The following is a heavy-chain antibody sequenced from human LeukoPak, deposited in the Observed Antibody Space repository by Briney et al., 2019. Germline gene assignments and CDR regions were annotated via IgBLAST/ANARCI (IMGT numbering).Heavy chain of an antibody. CDR1: GGSISSSSYY. V-gene: IGHV4-39*07. CDR2: IYYSGST. D-gene: IGHD6-19*01. CDR3: ARVWPFHYSSGPDY. J-gene: IGHJ4*02. Sequence: PSETLSLTCTVSGGSISSSSYYWGWIRQPPGKGLEWIGSIYYSGSTYYNPSLKSRVTISVDTSKNQFSLKLSSVTAADTAVYYCARVWPFHYSSGPDYWGQGTLVTVSS.